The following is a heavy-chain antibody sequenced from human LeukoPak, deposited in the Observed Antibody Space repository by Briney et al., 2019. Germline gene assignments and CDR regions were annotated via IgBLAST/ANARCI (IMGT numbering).Heavy chain of an antibody. CDR3: ARGFLEIERYYYYYYMDV. D-gene: IGHD3-3*01. CDR2: INHSGST. V-gene: IGHV4-34*01. J-gene: IGHJ6*03. Sequence: PSKTLSLXCAIYGGSSSGYYWSWIRQPPGKGLEWIGEINHSGSTNYNPSLKSRVTMSVDTSKNQFSLKLSSVTAADTAVYYCARGFLEIERYYYYYYMDVWGTGTTVTVSS. CDR1: GGSSSGYY.